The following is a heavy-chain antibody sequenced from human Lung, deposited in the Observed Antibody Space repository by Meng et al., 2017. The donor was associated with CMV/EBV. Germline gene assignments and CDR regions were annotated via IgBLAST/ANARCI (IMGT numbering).Heavy chain of an antibody. J-gene: IGHJ4*02. CDR3: ARDFAGRDDY. D-gene: IGHD3-10*01. V-gene: IGHV3-74*01. CDR2: INEDGSLT. Sequence: GEXXKISCAASGFTLSRYWMHWVRQVPGKGLVWVSRINEDGSLTNYADAVEGRFTISRDNAKNTLFLQMNSLRAEDTSVYYYARDFAGRDDYWGPGTLVTVSS. CDR1: GFTLSRYW.